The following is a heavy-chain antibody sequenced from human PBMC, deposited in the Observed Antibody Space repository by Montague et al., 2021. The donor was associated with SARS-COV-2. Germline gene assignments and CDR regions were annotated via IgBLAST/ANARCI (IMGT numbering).Heavy chain of an antibody. CDR1: GGSISSYY. Sequence: SETLSLTCTVSGGSISSYYWNWIRQSPGEGLEWIGYINYSGSTKYNPSLKSPVTISVATSKSQMSLRLNSVTAADTAVYYCAGDRGRFWHFDLWGRGTLVTVSS. V-gene: IGHV4-59*01. CDR2: INYSGST. J-gene: IGHJ2*01. D-gene: IGHD5-12*01. CDR3: AGDRGRFWHFDL.